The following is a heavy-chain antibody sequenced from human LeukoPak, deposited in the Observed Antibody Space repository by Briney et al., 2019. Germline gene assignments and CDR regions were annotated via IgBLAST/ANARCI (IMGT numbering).Heavy chain of an antibody. Sequence: SETLSLTCSVSGGSISSSNYYWGWIRQSPGKGLEWIGSIYYSGSTYHNPSLKSRLTISVDTSKNQFSLQLSSVTAADTAVYYCVRQKITTSDYWGQGSMVTVSS. D-gene: IGHD4-11*01. V-gene: IGHV4-39*01. CDR2: IYYSGST. J-gene: IGHJ4*02. CDR1: GGSISSSNYY. CDR3: VRQKITTSDY.